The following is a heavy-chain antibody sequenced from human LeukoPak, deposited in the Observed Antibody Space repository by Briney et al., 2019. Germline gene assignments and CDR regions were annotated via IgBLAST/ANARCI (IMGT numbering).Heavy chain of an antibody. CDR1: GFTFNNYA. D-gene: IGHD3-22*01. J-gene: IGHJ4*02. CDR2: ISGSGGRT. CDR3: ARDVRTMVVVDSDY. Sequence: GGSLRLSCVASGFTFNNYAMNWVRQAPGKGLEWVSVISGSGGRTYYADFVKGRFTISRNNSKNTLYLQMNSLRVEDTAIYYCARDVRTMVVVDSDYWGQGTLVTVSS. V-gene: IGHV3-23*01.